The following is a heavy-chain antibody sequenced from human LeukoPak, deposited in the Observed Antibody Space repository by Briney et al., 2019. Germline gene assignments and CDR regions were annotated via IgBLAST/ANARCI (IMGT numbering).Heavy chain of an antibody. CDR2: IYPRDGST. Sequence: ASVKVSCKASGYTFTSNYIHWVRQAPGQSLEWMGMIYPRDGSTSYAQKFQGRVTVTRDTSTSTVHMELSRLRSEDTAVYYCARDQEGFDYWGQGTLVTVSS. CDR3: ARDQEGFDY. CDR1: GYTFTSNY. V-gene: IGHV1-46*01. J-gene: IGHJ4*02.